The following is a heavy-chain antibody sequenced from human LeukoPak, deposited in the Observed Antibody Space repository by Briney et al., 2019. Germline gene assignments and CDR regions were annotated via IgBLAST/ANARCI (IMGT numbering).Heavy chain of an antibody. J-gene: IGHJ4*02. Sequence: SETLSLTCAVYGGSFSGYYWSWIRQPPGKGLEWIGYIFYSGSTYYNPSLKGRVTMSVDTSKNQFSLKLSSVTAADTAVYYCATHSSSSSYFDYWGQGTLVSVSS. V-gene: IGHV4-30-4*08. D-gene: IGHD6-6*01. CDR3: ATHSSSSSYFDY. CDR1: GGSFSGYY. CDR2: IFYSGST.